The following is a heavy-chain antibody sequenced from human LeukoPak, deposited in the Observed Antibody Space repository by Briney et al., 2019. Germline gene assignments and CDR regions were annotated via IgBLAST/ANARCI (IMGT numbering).Heavy chain of an antibody. CDR3: ARVAGDYAEYYFDF. V-gene: IGHV3-66*01. Sequence: GGSLRLSCAASGFTVRSNYMSWVRQAPGKGLEWVSVIHSGDTAYYADSVKGIFTISRDNSKNTLYLQMNNLRAEDTAVYYCARVAGDYAEYYFDFWSQGTLVTVSS. J-gene: IGHJ4*02. CDR1: GFTVRSNY. CDR2: IHSGDTA. D-gene: IGHD4-17*01.